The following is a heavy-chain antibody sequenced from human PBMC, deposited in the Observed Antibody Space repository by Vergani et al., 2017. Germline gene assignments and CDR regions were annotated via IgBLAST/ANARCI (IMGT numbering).Heavy chain of an antibody. J-gene: IGHJ5*02. CDR3: ARDRGYSSSWYRGGFDP. CDR2: IYKSGSS. CDR1: GGSISDYY. Sequence: QVQLQESGPGLVKSSETLSLTCTVSGGSISDYYWNWLRQPPGEGLEWIGYIYKSGSSTYNPSLKGRVTISADTSKNQFSLKLTPVTAADTALYYCARDRGYSSSWYRGGFDPWGQGTLVTVSS. D-gene: IGHD6-13*01. V-gene: IGHV4-59*01.